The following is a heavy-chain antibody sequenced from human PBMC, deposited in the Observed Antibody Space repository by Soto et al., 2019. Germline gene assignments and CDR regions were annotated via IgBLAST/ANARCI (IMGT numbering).Heavy chain of an antibody. V-gene: IGHV1-69*13. CDR3: ARRVYYCSARTANWFDP. CDR2: IIPIFGTA. J-gene: IGHJ5*02. D-gene: IGHD3-10*01. Sequence: ASVKVSCKASGGTFSSYAISWVRQAPGQGLEWMGGIIPIFGTANYAQKFQGRVTITADESTSTAYMELSSLRSEDTAVYYCARRVYYCSARTANWFDPWGQGTLVTVSS. CDR1: GGTFSSYA.